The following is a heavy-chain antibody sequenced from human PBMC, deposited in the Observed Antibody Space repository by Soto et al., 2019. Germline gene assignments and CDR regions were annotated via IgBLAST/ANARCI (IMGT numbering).Heavy chain of an antibody. D-gene: IGHD4-17*01. J-gene: IGHJ6*04. CDR2: IYYSGST. V-gene: IGHV4-59*08. CDR3: ARRIGALGV. Sequence: SETLSLTCTVSGGSISSYSWNWIRQPPGKGLEWIGYIYYSGSTAYNPSLNNRVTISLDTSKNQFSLKLSSMTAADTAVYYCARRIGALGVWGKGTTVTVSS. CDR1: GGSISSYS.